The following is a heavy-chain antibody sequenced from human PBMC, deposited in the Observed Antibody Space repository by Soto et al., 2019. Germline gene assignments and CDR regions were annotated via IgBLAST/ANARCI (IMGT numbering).Heavy chain of an antibody. CDR3: ARHYKSKGYYDTSGSHEADY. CDR1: GDFISNRNYY. Sequence: PSETLSLTCTVSGDFISNRNYYWAWIRQPPVKGLEWIGSMYYGGSASYNPSLRSRVSMSVDTSKNQLSLKLNSVTAADTAVYYCARHYKSKGYYDTSGSHEADYWGQGALVTVSS. D-gene: IGHD3-22*01. V-gene: IGHV4-39*01. J-gene: IGHJ4*02. CDR2: MYYGGSA.